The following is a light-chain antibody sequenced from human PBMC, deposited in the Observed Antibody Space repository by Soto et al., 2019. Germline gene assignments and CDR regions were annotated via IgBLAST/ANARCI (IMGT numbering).Light chain of an antibody. CDR3: SSYTSSSIPYV. J-gene: IGLJ1*01. Sequence: QSVLTQPASVSGSPGQSITISCTGTSSDVGGYNYVSWYQQHPGKAPKLMIYEVSNRPSGVSNRFSGSKSVNTASLTISGLQAEDEADYYCSSYTSSSIPYVFGTGTKVTVL. V-gene: IGLV2-14*01. CDR2: EVS. CDR1: SSDVGGYNY.